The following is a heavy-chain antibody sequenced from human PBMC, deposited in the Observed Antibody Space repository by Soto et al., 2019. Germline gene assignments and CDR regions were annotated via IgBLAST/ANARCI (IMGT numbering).Heavy chain of an antibody. J-gene: IGHJ6*02. CDR1: GYTFTGYY. D-gene: IGHD3-9*01. Sequence: ASVKVSCKASGYTFTGYYMHWLRQAPGQGLEWMGWINPNSGGTNYAQKFQGWVTMTRDTSISTAYMELSRLRSDDTAVYYCARTYYDILTGYVSGMDVWGQGTTVTVSS. V-gene: IGHV1-2*04. CDR2: INPNSGGT. CDR3: ARTYYDILTGYVSGMDV.